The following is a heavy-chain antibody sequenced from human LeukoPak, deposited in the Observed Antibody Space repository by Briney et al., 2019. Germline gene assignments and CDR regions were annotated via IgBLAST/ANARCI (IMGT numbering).Heavy chain of an antibody. Sequence: TGGSLRLSCAASGFTFSNSAMNWVRKAPGKGLEWVAVISYDGSNKYYADSVKGRFTISRDNSKNTLYLQMNSLRAEDTAVYYCAKVGGDWNDSGFDYWGQGTLVTLSS. CDR1: GFTFSNSA. V-gene: IGHV3-30*18. CDR3: AKVGGDWNDSGFDY. D-gene: IGHD1-1*01. CDR2: ISYDGSNK. J-gene: IGHJ4*02.